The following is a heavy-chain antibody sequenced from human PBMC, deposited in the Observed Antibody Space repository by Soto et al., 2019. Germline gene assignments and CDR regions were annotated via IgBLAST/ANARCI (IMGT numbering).Heavy chain of an antibody. D-gene: IGHD3-3*01. CDR3: ARGDSYYDFRLEY. CDR2: INGPGRAT. V-gene: IGHV3-23*01. CDR1: GFPFGSYT. J-gene: IGHJ4*02. Sequence: GGSLSLSCAASGFPFGSYTMIWVRQAPGKWLEWVSAINGPGRATYYAGSVKGRFTISRDNSKNTLYLQMNSQRAEDLAVYYCARGDSYYDFRLEYWGQGTLVTVSS.